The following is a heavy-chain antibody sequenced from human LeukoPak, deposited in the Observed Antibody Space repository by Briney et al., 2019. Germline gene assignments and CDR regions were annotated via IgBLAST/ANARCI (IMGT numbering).Heavy chain of an antibody. CDR1: GYTFTSYG. CDR3: ASADVDTGVIVDP. CDR2: ISAYNGNT. Sequence: ASVKVSCKASGYTFTSYGISWVRQAPGQGLEWMGWISAYNGNTNYAQKLQGRVTMTTDTSTSTVYMELSSLRSEDTAVYYCASADVDTGVIVDPWGQGTLVTVSS. J-gene: IGHJ5*02. V-gene: IGHV1-18*01. D-gene: IGHD5-18*01.